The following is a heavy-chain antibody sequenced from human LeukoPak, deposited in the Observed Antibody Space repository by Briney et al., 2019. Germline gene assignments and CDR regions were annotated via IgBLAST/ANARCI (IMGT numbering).Heavy chain of an antibody. V-gene: IGHV3-7*01. D-gene: IGHD3-10*01. CDR2: IKQDGSEK. CDR1: GFTFSSYW. CDR3: ARYRWFTPNDYYYYGMDV. J-gene: IGHJ6*02. Sequence: GGSLRLSCPASGFTFSSYWMSWVRQAPGKGREWVANIKQDGSEKYYVDSVKGRFTISRDNAKNSLYLQMNSLRAEDTAVYYCARYRWFTPNDYYYYGMDVWGQGTTVTVSS.